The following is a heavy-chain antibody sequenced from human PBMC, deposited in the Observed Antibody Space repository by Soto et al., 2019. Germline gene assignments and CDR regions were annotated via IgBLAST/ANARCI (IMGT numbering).Heavy chain of an antibody. CDR3: AKDPEYSSSLSRSYYYGRDV. D-gene: IGHD6-13*01. V-gene: IGHV3-30*18. J-gene: IGHJ6*02. CDR1: GFTFSSYG. CDR2: ISYDGSNK. Sequence: AGGSLRLSCAASGFTFSSYGMHWVRQAPGKGLEWVAVISYDGSNKYYADSVKGRFTISRDNSKNTLYLQMNSLRAEDTAVYYCAKDPEYSSSLSRSYYYGRDVWGQGTTVTVSS.